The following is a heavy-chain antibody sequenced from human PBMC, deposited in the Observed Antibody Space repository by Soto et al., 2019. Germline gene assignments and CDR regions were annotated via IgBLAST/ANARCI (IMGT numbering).Heavy chain of an antibody. J-gene: IGHJ4*02. Sequence: SETLSLTCPFSGGSISSGGYYWSWIRQHPGKGLEWIGYIYYSGSTYYNPSLKSRVTISVDTSKNQFSLKLSSVTAADTAVYYCARVSQEGGYFDYWGQGTLVTVSS. CDR2: IYYSGST. CDR1: GGSISSGGYY. CDR3: ARVSQEGGYFDY. V-gene: IGHV4-31*03.